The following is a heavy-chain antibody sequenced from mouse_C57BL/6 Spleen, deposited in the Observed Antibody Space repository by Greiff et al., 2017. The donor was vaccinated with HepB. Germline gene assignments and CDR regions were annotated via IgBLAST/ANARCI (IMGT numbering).Heavy chain of an antibody. CDR2: IYPGDGDT. CDR3: VRLLRDWYVDV. Sequence: QVQLQQSGPELVKPGASVKISCKASGYAFSSSWMNWVKQRPGKGLEWIGRIYPGDGDTNYNGKFKGKATLTADKSSSTAYMQLSSLTSEDSAVYFCVRLLRDWYVDVWGTGTTVTVSS. V-gene: IGHV1-82*01. J-gene: IGHJ1*03. CDR1: GYAFSSSW. D-gene: IGHD1-1*01.